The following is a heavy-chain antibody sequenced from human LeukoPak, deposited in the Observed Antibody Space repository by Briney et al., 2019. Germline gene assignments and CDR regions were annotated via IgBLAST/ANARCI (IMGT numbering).Heavy chain of an antibody. Sequence: SGGSLRLSCAASGFTFSSYSMNWVRQAPGKGLEWVSSISSSSSYIYYADSVKGRFTISRDNAKNSLYLQMNSLRAEDTAVYYCARQNRNGDQQAFDYWGQGTLVTVSS. CDR2: ISSSSSYI. D-gene: IGHD4-17*01. J-gene: IGHJ4*02. V-gene: IGHV3-21*01. CDR1: GFTFSSYS. CDR3: ARQNRNGDQQAFDY.